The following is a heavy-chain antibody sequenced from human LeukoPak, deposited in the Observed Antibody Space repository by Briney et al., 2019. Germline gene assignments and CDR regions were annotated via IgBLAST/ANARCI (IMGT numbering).Heavy chain of an antibody. CDR2: ISGSGGST. CDR1: GFTFSSYA. D-gene: IGHD7-27*01. CDR3: AKQNWGSVGFDY. Sequence: GGSLRLSCAASGFTFSSYAMSWVRQAPGKGLEWVSAISGSGGSTYYADSVKGRFTISRDNSKNTLYLQMNSLRVEDTAVYYCAKQNWGSVGFDYWGQGTLVTVSS. J-gene: IGHJ4*02. V-gene: IGHV3-23*01.